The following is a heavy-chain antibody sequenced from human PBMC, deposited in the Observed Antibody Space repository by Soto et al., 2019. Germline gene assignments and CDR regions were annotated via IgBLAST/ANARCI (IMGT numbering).Heavy chain of an antibody. V-gene: IGHV5-51*01. CDR2: IYPGDSDT. D-gene: IGHD6-13*01. Sequence: GESLKISCKGSGYSFTSYWSGWVRQMPGKGLEWMGIIYPGDSDTRYSPSFQGQVTISAAKSISTAYLQWSSLKASDTAMYYCAKAPSWYGSYYFDYWGQGALVTVSS. CDR1: GYSFTSYW. CDR3: AKAPSWYGSYYFDY. J-gene: IGHJ4*02.